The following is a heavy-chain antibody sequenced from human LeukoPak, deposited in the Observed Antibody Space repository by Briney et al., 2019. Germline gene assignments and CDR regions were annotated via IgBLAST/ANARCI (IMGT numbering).Heavy chain of an antibody. D-gene: IGHD3-10*01. CDR2: IYYSGST. CDR3: ASAVTMVRGSKRGWFDP. Sequence: PSQTLSLTCTVSGGSISSGDYYWSWIRQPPGKGLEWIGYIYYSGSTYYNPSLKSRVTISVDTSKNQFSLKLSSVTAADTAVYYCASAVTMVRGSKRGWFDPWGQGTLVTVSS. V-gene: IGHV4-30-4*01. J-gene: IGHJ5*02. CDR1: GGSISSGDYY.